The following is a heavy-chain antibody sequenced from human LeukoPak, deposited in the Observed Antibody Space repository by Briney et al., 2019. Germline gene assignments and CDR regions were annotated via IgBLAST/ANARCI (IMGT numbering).Heavy chain of an antibody. D-gene: IGHD3-16*01. CDR1: GGSISSGGYY. V-gene: IGHV4-31*03. CDR2: IYYSGST. CDR3: ARGVSTSALLYYFGY. J-gene: IGHJ4*02. Sequence: SETLSLTCTVSGGSISSGGYYWSWIRQHPGKGLEWIGYIYYSGSTYYNPSLKSRVTISVDTSKNQFSLKLSSVTAADTAVYYCARGVSTSALLYYFGYWGQGTLVTVSS.